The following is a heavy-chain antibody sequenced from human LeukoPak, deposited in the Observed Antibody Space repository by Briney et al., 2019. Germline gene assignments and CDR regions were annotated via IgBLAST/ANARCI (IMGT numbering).Heavy chain of an antibody. CDR1: GYTFTSYG. Sequence: ASVKVSCKASGYTFTSYGISWVRQAPGQGLEWMGWISAYNGNTNYAQKLQGRVTMTTDKSTSTAYMELSSLRSEDTAVYYCAREVGPRWIQHAFDYWGQGTLVTVSS. J-gene: IGHJ4*02. D-gene: IGHD5-18*01. CDR2: ISAYNGNT. V-gene: IGHV1-18*01. CDR3: AREVGPRWIQHAFDY.